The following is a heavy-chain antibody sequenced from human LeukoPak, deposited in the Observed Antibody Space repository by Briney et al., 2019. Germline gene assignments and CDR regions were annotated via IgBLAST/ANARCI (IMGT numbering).Heavy chain of an antibody. CDR3: AREDYSSGNPTIDT. D-gene: IGHD3-10*01. Sequence: GGSLRPSRAASGFTFSRYAMKWVRQAPGKGLEWVSCIGSSGSYMYYADSVKGRFTISRDNAKNSLYLQMDSLRAEDGAVYYCAREDYSSGNPTIDTWGQGTLVTVSS. V-gene: IGHV3-21*01. CDR2: IGSSGSYM. CDR1: GFTFSRYA. J-gene: IGHJ5*02.